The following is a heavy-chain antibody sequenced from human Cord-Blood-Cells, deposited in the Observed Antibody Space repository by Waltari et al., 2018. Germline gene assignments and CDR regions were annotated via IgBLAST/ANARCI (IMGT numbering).Heavy chain of an antibody. CDR2: ISGSGGST. V-gene: IGHV3-23*01. CDR1: GFTFSSSA. CDR3: ASIRHGSGSYADY. J-gene: IGHJ4*02. Sequence: EVQLLESGGGLVQPGGSLRLSCAASGFTFSSSAMSWVRQAPGKGLEWVSAISGSGGSTYYADSVKGRFTISRDNSKNTLYLQMNSLRAEDTAVYYCASIRHGSGSYADYWGQGTLVTVSS. D-gene: IGHD3-10*01.